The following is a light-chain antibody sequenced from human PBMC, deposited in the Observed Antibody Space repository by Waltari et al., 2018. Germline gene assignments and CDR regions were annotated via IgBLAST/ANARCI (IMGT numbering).Light chain of an antibody. V-gene: IGKV3-15*01. Sequence: DIVMTQSPATLSVSPGERATLPCRASQSVSTNLPWYQHKPGQAPRLLIYGASTRATGIPARFSGSGSGTEFTLTISSLQSEDFVVYYCQQYNNGPYTFGQGTKLEIK. CDR1: QSVSTN. CDR3: QQYNNGPYT. J-gene: IGKJ2*01. CDR2: GAS.